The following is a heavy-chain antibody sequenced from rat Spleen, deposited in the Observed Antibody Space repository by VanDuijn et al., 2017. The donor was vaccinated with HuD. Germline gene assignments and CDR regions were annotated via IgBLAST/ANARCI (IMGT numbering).Heavy chain of an antibody. V-gene: IGHV5-7*01. J-gene: IGHJ3*01. D-gene: IGHD5-1*01. CDR2: ISYDGSST. Sequence: EVQLVESGGGLVQPGGSLKLSCVASGFTFNNYWMTWIRQAPTKGLEWVATISYDGSSTYYRDSVKGRFTISRDNAKSTLYLQMDSLRSEDTAIYYCARHGLTGSGWFAYWGQGTLVTVSS. CDR1: GFTFNNYW. CDR3: ARHGLTGSGWFAY.